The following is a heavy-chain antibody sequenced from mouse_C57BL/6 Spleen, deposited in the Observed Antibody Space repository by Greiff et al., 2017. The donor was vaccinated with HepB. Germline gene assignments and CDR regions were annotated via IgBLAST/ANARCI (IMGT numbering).Heavy chain of an antibody. J-gene: IGHJ1*03. V-gene: IGHV5-4*01. CDR2: ISDGGSYT. CDR1: GFTFSSYA. Sequence: EVKLVESGGGLVKPGGSLKLSCAASGFTFSSYAMSWVRQTPEKRLEWVATISDGGSYTYYPDNVKGRFTISRDNAKNNLYLQMSHLKSEDTAMYYCARDEGAYGHWYFDVWGTGTTVTVSS. D-gene: IGHD1-1*02. CDR3: ARDEGAYGHWYFDV.